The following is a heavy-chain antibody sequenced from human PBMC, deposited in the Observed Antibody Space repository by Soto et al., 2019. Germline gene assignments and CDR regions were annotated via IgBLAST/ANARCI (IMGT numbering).Heavy chain of an antibody. CDR3: AKDLDWNYVSSQSEY. J-gene: IGHJ4*02. V-gene: IGHV3-23*01. CDR2: ISGSGGST. D-gene: IGHD1-7*01. Sequence: GGSLRLSCAASGFTFSSYAMSWVRQAPGKGLEWVSAISGSGGSTYYADSVKGRFTISRDNSKNTLYLQMNSLRAEDTAVYYCAKDLDWNYVSSQSEYWGQGTRVTVSS. CDR1: GFTFSSYA.